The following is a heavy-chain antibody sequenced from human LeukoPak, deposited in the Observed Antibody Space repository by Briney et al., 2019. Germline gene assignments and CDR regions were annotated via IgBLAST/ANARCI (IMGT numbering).Heavy chain of an antibody. CDR2: IYYSGST. V-gene: IGHV4-39*01. D-gene: IGHD4-17*01. CDR1: GGSISSSSYY. CDR3: ASGINGDYPPSPLDY. Sequence: NPSETLSLTCTVSGGSISSSSYYWGWIRQPPGKGLEWIGSIYYSGSTYYNPSLKSRVTISVDTSKNQFSLKLSSVTAADTAVYYCASGINGDYPPSPLDYWGQGTLITVSS. J-gene: IGHJ4*02.